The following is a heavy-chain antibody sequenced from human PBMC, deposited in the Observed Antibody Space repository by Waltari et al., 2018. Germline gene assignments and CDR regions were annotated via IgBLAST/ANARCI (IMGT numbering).Heavy chain of an antibody. J-gene: IGHJ4*02. Sequence: EVQLVESGGGLVQPGGSLRLSCAASGFTFSSYSMNWVRQAPGKGLEWVSYISSSSSTIYYADSVKGRFTSSRDKAKNSLYLQMNSLRAEDTAVYYCARGDFSFDYWGQGTLVTVSS. CDR3: ARGDFSFDY. V-gene: IGHV3-48*01. CDR2: ISSSSSTI. CDR1: GFTFSSYS.